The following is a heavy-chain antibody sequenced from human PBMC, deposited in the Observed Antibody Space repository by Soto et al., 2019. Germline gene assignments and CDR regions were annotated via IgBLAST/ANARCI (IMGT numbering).Heavy chain of an antibody. D-gene: IGHD3-16*01. CDR1: GFTFSSYA. CDR3: ARDRRGDDMLGPNYYYYGMDV. CDR2: ISYDGSNK. V-gene: IGHV3-30-3*01. J-gene: IGHJ6*02. Sequence: GGSLRLSCAASGFTFSSYAMHWVRQAPGKGLEWVAVISYDGSNKYYADSVKGRFTISRDNSKNTLYLQMNSLRAEDTAVYYCARDRRGDDMLGPNYYYYGMDVWGQGTTVTVSS.